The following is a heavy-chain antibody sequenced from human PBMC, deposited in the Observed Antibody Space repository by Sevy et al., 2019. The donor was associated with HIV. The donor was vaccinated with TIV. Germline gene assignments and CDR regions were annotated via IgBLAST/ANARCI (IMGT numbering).Heavy chain of an antibody. J-gene: IGHJ5*02. CDR3: ARDWWDSYGYHWLDP. D-gene: IGHD5-18*01. Sequence: GVSLRLSCAASGFTFSSYSMIWVRQAPGKGLEWISYISGGSVTIYYADSVKGRFTISRDNAKNSVYLEMNSLRVEDTAVYYCARDWWDSYGYHWLDPWGQGTLVTVSS. V-gene: IGHV3-48*01. CDR1: GFTFSSYS. CDR2: ISGGSVTI.